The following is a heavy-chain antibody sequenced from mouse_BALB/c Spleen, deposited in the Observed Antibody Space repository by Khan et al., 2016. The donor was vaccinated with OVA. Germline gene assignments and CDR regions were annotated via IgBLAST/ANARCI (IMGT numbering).Heavy chain of an antibody. CDR1: GFTFSIYA. CDR3: ARGYGNFVNPHYAMDY. J-gene: IGHJ4*01. D-gene: IGHD2-1*01. CDR2: TSSGGST. Sequence: EVELVESGGGLVKPGGSLKLSCAASGFTFSIYAMSWVRQTPEQRLEWVASTSSGGSTYYPDSVKGRFTISRDNARNILYLQMSSLRSEDTAMYYCARGYGNFVNPHYAMDYWGQGTSVTVSS. V-gene: IGHV5-6-5*01.